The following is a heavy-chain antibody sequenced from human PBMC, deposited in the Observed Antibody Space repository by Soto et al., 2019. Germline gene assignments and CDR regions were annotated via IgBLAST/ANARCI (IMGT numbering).Heavy chain of an antibody. D-gene: IGHD6-13*01. CDR3: ARDSASTRRIAAAGTGFDP. J-gene: IGHJ5*02. Sequence: ASVKVSCKASGYTFTSYYMHWVRQAPGQGLEWMGIINPSGGSTSYAQKFQGRVTMTRDTSTSTVYMELSSLRSEDTAVYYCARDSASTRRIAAAGTGFDPWGQGXLVTVYS. V-gene: IGHV1-46*01. CDR2: INPSGGST. CDR1: GYTFTSYY.